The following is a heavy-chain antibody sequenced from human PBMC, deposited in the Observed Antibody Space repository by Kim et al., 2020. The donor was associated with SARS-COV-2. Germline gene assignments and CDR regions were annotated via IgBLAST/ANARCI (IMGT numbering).Heavy chain of an antibody. CDR2: N. J-gene: IGHJ4*02. V-gene: IGHV6-1*01. CDR3: ARGVWGPGFDY. Sequence: NDYALSVRSRITISPDTSKNQFSLQLNSVTPEDTAVYYCARGVWGPGFDYWGQGILVTVSS. D-gene: IGHD3-16*01.